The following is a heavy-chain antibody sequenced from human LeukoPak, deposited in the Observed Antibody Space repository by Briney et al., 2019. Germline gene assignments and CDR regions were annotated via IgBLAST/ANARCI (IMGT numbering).Heavy chain of an antibody. V-gene: IGHV1-69*05. D-gene: IGHD4-17*01. J-gene: IGHJ4*02. CDR3: ARGPPHPPTVTYYFDY. Sequence: SVKVSCKASGYTFTGYYMHWVRQAPGQGLEWMGRIIPIFGTANYAQKFQGRVTITTDESTSTAYMELSSLRSEDTAVYYCARGPPHPPTVTYYFDYWGQGTLVTVPS. CDR2: IIPIFGTA. CDR1: GYTFTGYY.